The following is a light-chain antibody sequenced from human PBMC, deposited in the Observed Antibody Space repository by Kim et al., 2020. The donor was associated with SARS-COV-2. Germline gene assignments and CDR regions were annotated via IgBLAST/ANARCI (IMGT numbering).Light chain of an antibody. Sequence: SYELTQPPSVSVSPGQTARITCSGDALPKQYVYWFQQKPGQAPVVLIYEDTERPSGIPERFSGSTSGTTVTLTISGVQAEAEADYHCQSADSSDTFWVFG. CDR3: QSADSSDTFWV. V-gene: IGLV3-25*03. J-gene: IGLJ3*02. CDR1: ALPKQY. CDR2: EDT.